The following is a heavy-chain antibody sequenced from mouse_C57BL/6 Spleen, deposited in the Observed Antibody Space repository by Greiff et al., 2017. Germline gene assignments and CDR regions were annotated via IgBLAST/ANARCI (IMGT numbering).Heavy chain of an antibody. D-gene: IGHD2-1*01. J-gene: IGHJ2*01. CDR3: TRSTMVARKLFDY. Sequence: QVQLQQSGAELVRPGASVTLSCKASGYTFTDYEMHWVKQTPVHGLEWIGAIDPETGGTAYNQKFKGKAILTADKSSSTAYMELRSLTSENSAVYYCTRSTMVARKLFDYWGQGTTLTVSS. V-gene: IGHV1-15*01. CDR2: IDPETGGT. CDR1: GYTFTDYE.